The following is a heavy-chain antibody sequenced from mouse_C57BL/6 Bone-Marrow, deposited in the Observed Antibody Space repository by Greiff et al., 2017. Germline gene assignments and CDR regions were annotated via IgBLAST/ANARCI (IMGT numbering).Heavy chain of an antibody. CDR3: ARDDYDGYAMDY. V-gene: IGHV3-6*01. D-gene: IGHD2-4*01. Sequence: EVQLQESGPGLVKPSQSLSLTCSVTGYSITSGYYWNWIRQFPGNKLEWMGYISYDGSNNYNPSLKNRISITRDTSTNQFFLKLNSVTTEDTATYYCARDDYDGYAMDYWGQGTSVTVSS. CDR1: GYSITSGYY. J-gene: IGHJ4*01. CDR2: ISYDGSN.